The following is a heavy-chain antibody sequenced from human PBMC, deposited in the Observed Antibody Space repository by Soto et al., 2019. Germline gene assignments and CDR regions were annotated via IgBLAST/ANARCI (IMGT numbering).Heavy chain of an antibody. CDR3: ARDGSPLATTNLTPRNYYYYYGMDV. CDR1: GFTFSSYA. CDR2: ISYDGSNK. D-gene: IGHD5-12*01. J-gene: IGHJ6*02. V-gene: IGHV3-30-3*01. Sequence: QVQLVESGGGVVQPGRSLRLSCAASGFTFSSYAMHWVRQAPGKGLEWVAVISYDGSNKYYADSVKGRFTISRDNSKNTLYLQMNSLRAEDTAVYYCARDGSPLATTNLTPRNYYYYYGMDVWGQGTTVTVSS.